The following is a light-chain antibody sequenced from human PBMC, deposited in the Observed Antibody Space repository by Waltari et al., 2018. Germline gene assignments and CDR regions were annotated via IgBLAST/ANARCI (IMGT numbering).Light chain of an antibody. CDR3: QQYNNWPPLFT. CDR2: GAS. V-gene: IGKV3D-15*01. CDR1: QSISNN. J-gene: IGKJ3*01. Sequence: EIVMTQSPATLSVSPGDRATLSCRASQSISNNLVWYQQKPGQAPRLLIYGASTRATGIPARFSGNRSGTEFTLTISSLQSEDFAVYYCQQYNNWPPLFTFGPGTKVDMK.